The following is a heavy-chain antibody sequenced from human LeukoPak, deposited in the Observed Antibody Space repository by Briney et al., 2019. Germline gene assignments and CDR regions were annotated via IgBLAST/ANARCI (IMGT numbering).Heavy chain of an antibody. J-gene: IGHJ6*02. V-gene: IGHV3-66*03. CDR2: IYSTESI. CDR3: ARSMGMVRGVTPYYYYYGMDV. CDR1: GFTVSSKY. D-gene: IGHD3-10*01. Sequence: PGGSLRLSCAASGFTVSSKYMSWVRQAPGTGLEWVSAIYSTESIYYADSVKGRFTISRDNSKNTLYLQMNSLRAEDTAVYYCARSMGMVRGVTPYYYYYGMDVWGQGTTVTVSS.